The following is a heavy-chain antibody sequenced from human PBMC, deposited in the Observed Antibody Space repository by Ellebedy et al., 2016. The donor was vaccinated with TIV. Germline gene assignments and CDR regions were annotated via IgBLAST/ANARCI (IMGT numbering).Heavy chain of an antibody. CDR2: MNPNSGNT. D-gene: IGHD1-26*01. J-gene: IGHJ3*02. CDR1: GYTFTSYD. V-gene: IGHV1-8*01. Sequence: ASVKVSXXASGYTFTSYDINWVRQATGQGLEWMGWMNPNSGNTGYAQKFQGRVTMTRNTSIGTAYMELSSLRSEDTAVYYCARTAIVGASDAFDIWGQGTMVTVSS. CDR3: ARTAIVGASDAFDI.